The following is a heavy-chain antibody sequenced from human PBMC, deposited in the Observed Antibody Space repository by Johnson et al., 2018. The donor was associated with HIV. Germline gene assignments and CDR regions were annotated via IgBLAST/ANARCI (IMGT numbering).Heavy chain of an antibody. J-gene: IGHJ3*01. V-gene: IGHV3-74*02. Sequence: VQLVESGGGLVQPGGSLILSCAASGFTFSSYWMHWVRQTPGKGLVWVSRISSDGSSTYYADSVKGRLTISRDNARNTMFLQMNSLRAEDVAVYYCARSGPNWAFDFWGQGTMVTVSS. CDR1: GFTFSSYW. CDR2: ISSDGSST. CDR3: ARSGPNWAFDF. D-gene: IGHD1-1*01.